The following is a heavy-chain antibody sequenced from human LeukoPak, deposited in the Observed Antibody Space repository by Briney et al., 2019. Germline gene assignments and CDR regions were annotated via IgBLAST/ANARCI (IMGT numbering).Heavy chain of an antibody. V-gene: IGHV3-23*01. Sequence: TGGSLRLSCAASGFTFSSYAMSWVRQAPGKGLEWVSAISGSGGSTYYADSVKGRFTISRDNSKNTLYLQMNSLRAEDTAVYYCAKDVRGVIIKSFDYWGQGTLVTVSS. CDR3: AKDVRGVIIKSFDY. CDR2: ISGSGGST. CDR1: GFTFSSYA. D-gene: IGHD3-10*02. J-gene: IGHJ4*02.